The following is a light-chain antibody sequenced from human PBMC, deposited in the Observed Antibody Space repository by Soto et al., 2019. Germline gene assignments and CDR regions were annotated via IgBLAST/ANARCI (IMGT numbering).Light chain of an antibody. CDR1: SSDVGGYNF. V-gene: IGLV2-8*01. J-gene: IGLJ1*01. CDR2: EVT. Sequence: QSALAQPPSASGSPGQSVAISCSGTSSDVGGYNFVSWYQQHPGKAPKVIIYEVTQRPSGVPDRFSGSKSGNTASLTVSGLQAEDEAHYYCSSYAGSNNPYVFGTGTKLTVL. CDR3: SSYAGSNNPYV.